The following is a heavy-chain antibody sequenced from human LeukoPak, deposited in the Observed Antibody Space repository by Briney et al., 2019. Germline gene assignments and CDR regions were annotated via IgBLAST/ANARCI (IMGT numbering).Heavy chain of an antibody. Sequence: SETLSLTCAVYGGSFSGYYWSWIRQPPGKGLEWIGEINHSGSTNYNPSLKSRVTISVDTSKNQFSLKLSSVTVADTAVYYCARCSGGDFDYWGQGTLVTVSS. CDR3: ARCSGGDFDY. V-gene: IGHV4-34*01. J-gene: IGHJ4*02. D-gene: IGHD6-19*01. CDR2: INHSGST. CDR1: GGSFSGYY.